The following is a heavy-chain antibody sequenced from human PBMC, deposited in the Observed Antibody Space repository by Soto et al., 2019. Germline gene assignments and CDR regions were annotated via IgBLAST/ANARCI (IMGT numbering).Heavy chain of an antibody. Sequence: PGGSLRLSCAASGLIFSDYHMDWVRQAPGKGLEWVSAFRGDGTGAHYADSVKGRFTISRDNSKNTLYLHMNSLRAEDTAVYYCAKSPGMYYYDSSGYYHYDYWGQGTLVTVSS. J-gene: IGHJ4*02. CDR2: FRGDGTGA. D-gene: IGHD3-22*01. CDR1: GLIFSDYH. CDR3: AKSPGMYYYDSSGYYHYDY. V-gene: IGHV3-23*01.